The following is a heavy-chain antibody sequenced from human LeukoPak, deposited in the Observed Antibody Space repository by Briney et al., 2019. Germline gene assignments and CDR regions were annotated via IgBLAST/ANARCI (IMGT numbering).Heavy chain of an antibody. CDR2: IYTSGST. CDR3: AGSVHYYGSGSYYNFPLDY. Sequence: SETLSLTCTVSGGSISNYYWGWIRQAPGKGLEWIGRIYTSGSTNYNPSLKSRVTISVDTSKNQFSLKLSSVTAADTAVYYCAGSVHYYGSGSYYNFPLDYWGQGTLVTVSS. D-gene: IGHD3-10*01. J-gene: IGHJ4*02. V-gene: IGHV4-4*08. CDR1: GGSISNYY.